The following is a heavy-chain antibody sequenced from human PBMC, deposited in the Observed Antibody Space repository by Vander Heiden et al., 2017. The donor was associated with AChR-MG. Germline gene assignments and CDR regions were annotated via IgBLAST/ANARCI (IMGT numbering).Heavy chain of an antibody. V-gene: IGHV3-33*01. CDR2: IWYDGSNK. D-gene: IGHD2-21*01. CDR3: ARAIRGGDCYYCAEYFQH. J-gene: IGHJ1*01. CDR1: GFPFSRYG. Sequence: QVQLVASGGGVVQPGRSLRLSCAASGFPFSRYGVHWGRQAPGKGLEWVAVIWYDGSNKYYADSVKGRFTISRDNSKNTLYLQMNSLRAEDTAVYYCARAIRGGDCYYCAEYFQHWGQGTLVTVSS.